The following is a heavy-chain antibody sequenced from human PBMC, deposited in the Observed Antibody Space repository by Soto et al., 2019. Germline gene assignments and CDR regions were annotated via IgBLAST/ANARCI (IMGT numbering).Heavy chain of an antibody. CDR2: INHSGST. J-gene: IGHJ6*02. V-gene: IGHV4-34*01. CDR1: GGSFSGYY. Sequence: PSETLSLTCAVYGGSFSGYYWSWIRQPPGKGLEWIGEINHSGSTNYNPSLKSRVTISVDTSKNQLSLKLSSVTAADTAVYYCARSPQNYGMDVWGQGTTVTVSS. CDR3: ARSPQNYGMDV.